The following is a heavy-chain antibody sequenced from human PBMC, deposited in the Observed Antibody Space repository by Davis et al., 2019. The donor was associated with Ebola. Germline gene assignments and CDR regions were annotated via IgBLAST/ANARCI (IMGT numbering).Heavy chain of an antibody. V-gene: IGHV3-11*06. Sequence: GESLKISCAASGFTFSDYYMSWIRQAPGKGLEWVSYISSSSSYTNYADSVKGRFTISRDNSKNTLYLQMNSLRAEDTAVYYCAKGGSSAVPGMDVWGKGTTVTVSS. J-gene: IGHJ6*04. D-gene: IGHD6-6*01. CDR1: GFTFSDYY. CDR2: ISSSSSYT. CDR3: AKGGSSAVPGMDV.